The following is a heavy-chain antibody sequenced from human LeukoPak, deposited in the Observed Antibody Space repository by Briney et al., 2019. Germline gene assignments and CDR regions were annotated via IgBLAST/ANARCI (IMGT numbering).Heavy chain of an antibody. CDR2: IYTSGST. D-gene: IGHD3-22*01. Sequence: SETLSLTCTVSGGSISSYYWSWIWQPAGKGLEWIGRIYTSGSTNYNPSLKSRVTMSVDTSKNQFSLKLSSVTAADTAVYYCARASFYYDSSGYYFHAWYFDLWGRGTLVTVSS. V-gene: IGHV4-4*07. J-gene: IGHJ2*01. CDR3: ARASFYYDSSGYYFHAWYFDL. CDR1: GGSISSYY.